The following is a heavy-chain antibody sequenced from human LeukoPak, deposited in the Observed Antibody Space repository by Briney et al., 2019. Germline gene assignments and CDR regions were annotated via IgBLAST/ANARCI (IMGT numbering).Heavy chain of an antibody. CDR3: ARHLQRGFHFDY. CDR1: RGSISRRSYY. V-gene: IGHV4-39*01. J-gene: IGHJ4*02. CDR2: LYYSGST. Sequence: SVPVTCPVSRGSISRRSYYWGGIRPPPGKAREWIGSLYYSGSTYYHPSLKSRVTISVDTSKNQFSLKLSSVTAADTAVYYCARHLQRGFHFDYWGQGTLVTVSS. D-gene: IGHD3-22*01.